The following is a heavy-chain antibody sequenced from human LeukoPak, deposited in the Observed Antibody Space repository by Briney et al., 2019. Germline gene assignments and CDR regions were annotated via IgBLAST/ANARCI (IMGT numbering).Heavy chain of an antibody. V-gene: IGHV3-20*04. CDR3: ARDRLGPSFSVSHFDL. CDR1: GFTFVDYG. CDR2: INYNGAIT. J-gene: IGHJ4*02. D-gene: IGHD3-3*02. Sequence: GSLRLSCATSGFTFVDYGLSWVRRAPGKGLAWLCSINYNGAITDYADSVKGRFTISRDNAKNSLYLRMDSLRAEDTALYYCARDRLGPSFSVSHFDLWGQGTLVTVSS.